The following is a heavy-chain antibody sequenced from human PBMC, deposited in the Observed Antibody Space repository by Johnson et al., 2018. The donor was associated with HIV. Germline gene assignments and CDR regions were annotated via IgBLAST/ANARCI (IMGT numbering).Heavy chain of an antibody. V-gene: IGHV3-30*14. CDR1: GFTFSSYA. Sequence: QVQLVESGGGLVQPGGSLRLSCAASGFTFSSYAMSWVRQAPGKGLEWVAVISYDGSNKYYADSVKGRFTISRDNARNTLYLQMNSLRAEDTAVYYCARGDLSDASFHIWGQGTMVTVSS. CDR3: ARGDLSDASFHI. J-gene: IGHJ3*02. CDR2: ISYDGSNK.